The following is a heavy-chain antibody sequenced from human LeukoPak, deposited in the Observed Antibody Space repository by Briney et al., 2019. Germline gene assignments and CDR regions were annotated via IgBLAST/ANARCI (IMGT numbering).Heavy chain of an antibody. CDR3: AREMTTVTTGFDY. CDR1: GYTFTGYY. CDR2: INPSGGST. D-gene: IGHD4-17*01. V-gene: IGHV1-46*01. J-gene: IGHJ4*02. Sequence: ASVKVSCKASGYTFTGYYMHWVRQAPGQGLEWMGIINPSGGSTSYAQKFQGRVTMTGDTSTSTVYMELSSLRSEDTAVYYCAREMTTVTTGFDYWGQGTLVTVSS.